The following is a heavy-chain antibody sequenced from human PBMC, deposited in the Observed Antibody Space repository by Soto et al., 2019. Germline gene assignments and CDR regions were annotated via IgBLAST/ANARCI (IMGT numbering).Heavy chain of an antibody. CDR3: AKDLSRSYGNMDV. D-gene: IGHD5-18*01. CDR2: ISYDGSNK. Sequence: QVQLVESGGGVVQPGRSLRLSCAASVFTFSSYGMHWVRQAPGKGLEWVAVISYDGSNKYYADSVKGRFTISRDNSKNTLYLQMNSLRAEDTAVYYCAKDLSRSYGNMDVWGQGTTVTVSS. V-gene: IGHV3-30*18. J-gene: IGHJ6*02. CDR1: VFTFSSYG.